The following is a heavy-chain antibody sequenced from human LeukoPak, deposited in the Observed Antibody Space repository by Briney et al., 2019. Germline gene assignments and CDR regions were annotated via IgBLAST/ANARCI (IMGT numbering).Heavy chain of an antibody. CDR1: GGTFSSYA. V-gene: IGHV1-69*06. CDR3: ATAPIAVAAYSYMDV. J-gene: IGHJ6*03. Sequence: VASVKVSCKASGGTFSSYAISWVRQAPGQGLEWMGGIIPIFGTANYAQKFQGRVTMTEDTSTDTAYMELSSLRSEDTAVYYCATAPIAVAAYSYMDVWGKGTTVTVSS. CDR2: IIPIFGTA. D-gene: IGHD6-19*01.